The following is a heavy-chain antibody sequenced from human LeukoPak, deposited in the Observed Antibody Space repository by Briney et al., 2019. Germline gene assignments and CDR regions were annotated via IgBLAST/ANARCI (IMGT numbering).Heavy chain of an antibody. CDR2: IYYSGGNT. D-gene: IGHD2-2*01. CDR3: AKDQGQAVVPRRFDY. V-gene: IGHV3-23*01. CDR1: GFMFSNFA. J-gene: IGHJ4*02. Sequence: GGSLRLSCAASGFMFSNFAMSWVRQAPGKGLEWVSTIYYSGGNTYSADSVKGRFTISRDNAKNTLYLQMNSLIAEDTAVYYCAKDQGQAVVPRRFDYWGQGTLVTVSS.